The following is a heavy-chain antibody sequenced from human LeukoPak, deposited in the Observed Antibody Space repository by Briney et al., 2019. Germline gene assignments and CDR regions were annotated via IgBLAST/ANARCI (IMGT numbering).Heavy chain of an antibody. CDR1: GFTFKNYT. Sequence: GGSLRLSCAASGFTFKNYTMHWVRHAPGKTLDWVSLISWDGTTYYRDSVKGRFTISRDNSKNSLYLQMDTLTSEDTAFYYCVKDLSYESSGYVFDYWGQGTLVTVSS. D-gene: IGHD3-22*01. CDR2: ISWDGTT. V-gene: IGHV3-43*01. J-gene: IGHJ4*02. CDR3: VKDLSYESSGYVFDY.